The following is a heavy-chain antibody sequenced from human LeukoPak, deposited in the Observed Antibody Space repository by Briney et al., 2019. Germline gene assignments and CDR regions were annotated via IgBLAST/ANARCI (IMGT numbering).Heavy chain of an antibody. CDR1: GFTFSSYP. Sequence: PGGSLRLSCAASGFTFSSYPMHWVRQAPGKGLECVAVISYDGSNKFYADSVKGRFTISRDNSKNTLYLQMNSLRAEDTAVYYCALPSSSWYYFDYWGQGTLVTVSS. CDR3: ALPSSSWYYFDY. V-gene: IGHV3-30-3*01. J-gene: IGHJ4*02. D-gene: IGHD6-13*01. CDR2: ISYDGSNK.